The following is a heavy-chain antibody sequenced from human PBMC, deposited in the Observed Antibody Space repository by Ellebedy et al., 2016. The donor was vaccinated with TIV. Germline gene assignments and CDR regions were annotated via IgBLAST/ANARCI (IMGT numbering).Heavy chain of an antibody. CDR2: IYYSGST. V-gene: IGHV4-59*01. CDR3: ARDPRYITIFGVVISYGMDV. J-gene: IGHJ6*02. CDR1: YDSISSYY. D-gene: IGHD3-3*01. Sequence: MPSETLSLTCTVSYDSISSYYWSWIRQPTGKGLEWIGYIYYSGSTNYNPSLKSRVTISVDTSKNQFSLKLSSVTAADTAVYYCARDPRYITIFGVVISYGMDVWGQGTTVTVSS.